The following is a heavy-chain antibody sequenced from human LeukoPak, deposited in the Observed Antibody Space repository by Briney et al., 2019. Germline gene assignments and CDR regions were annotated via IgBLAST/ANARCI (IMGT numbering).Heavy chain of an antibody. CDR1: GFTFSSYG. J-gene: IGHJ6*03. Sequence: PGGSLRLSCAASGFTFSSYGMHWVRQAPGKGLEWVAFIRYDGSNKYYADSVKGRFTISRDNSKNTLYLHVNSLRPEDTAVYYCARGLSYWGGSGMDYYYMDVWGKGTTVTISS. V-gene: IGHV3-30*02. CDR3: ARGLSYWGGSGMDYYYMDV. CDR2: IRYDGSNK. D-gene: IGHD3-10*01.